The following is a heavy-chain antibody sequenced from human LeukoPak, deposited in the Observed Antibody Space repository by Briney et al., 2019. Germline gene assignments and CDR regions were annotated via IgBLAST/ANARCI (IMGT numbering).Heavy chain of an antibody. Sequence: PGGSLRLSCAASGFTFSRYTMNWVRQAPGKGLEWVSYISSSGNTKYYADSVRGRFTISRDNSKNTLYLQMNSLRAEDTAVYYCARDDSVYRIAAAGTNYWGQGTLVTVSS. D-gene: IGHD6-13*01. CDR3: ARDDSVYRIAAAGTNY. CDR2: ISSSGNTK. V-gene: IGHV3-48*01. CDR1: GFTFSRYT. J-gene: IGHJ4*02.